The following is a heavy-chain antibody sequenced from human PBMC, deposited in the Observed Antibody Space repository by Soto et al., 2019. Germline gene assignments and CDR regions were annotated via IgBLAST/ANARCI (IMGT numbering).Heavy chain of an antibody. CDR1: GGSISSYY. CDR2: IYYSGST. J-gene: IGHJ4*02. CDR3: AKNWNWGSLVH. V-gene: IGHV4-59*08. D-gene: IGHD7-27*01. Sequence: PSETLSLTCTVSGGSISSYYWSWIRQPPGKGLEWIGYIYYSGSTNYNPSLKSRVTISLDTPKNQFSLKLSSVTAADTAVYYCAKNWNWGSLVHWGQGTLVTVSS.